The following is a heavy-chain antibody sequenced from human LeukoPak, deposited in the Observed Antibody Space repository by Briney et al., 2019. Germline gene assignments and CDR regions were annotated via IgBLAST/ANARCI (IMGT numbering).Heavy chain of an antibody. CDR1: GGSISSYY. D-gene: IGHD3-22*01. CDR3: ARYYYDSSGDYGMDV. V-gene: IGHV4-4*07. J-gene: IGHJ6*02. CDR2: IYTSGST. Sequence: SETLSLTCTVSGGSISSYYWSWIRQPAGKGLEWIGRIYTSGSTNYNPSLKSRVTISVDTSKNQFSLKLSSVTAADTAVYYCARYYYDSSGDYGMDVWGQGTTVTVSS.